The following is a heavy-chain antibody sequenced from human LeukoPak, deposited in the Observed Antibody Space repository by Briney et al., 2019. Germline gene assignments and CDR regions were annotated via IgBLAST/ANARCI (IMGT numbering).Heavy chain of an antibody. D-gene: IGHD2-2*01. J-gene: IGHJ4*02. CDR3: ARVRVGYCSSTSCYRLWYYFDY. V-gene: IGHV4-39*07. CDR1: GGSISSRNYY. CDR2: ISDSGNT. Sequence: PSETLSLTCTVSGGSISSRNYYWGWIRQPPGEGLERIGKISDSGNTYYSPSLRSRVTISVDTSKNQFSLKLSSVTAADTAVYYCARVRVGYCSSTSCYRLWYYFDYWGQGTLVTVSS.